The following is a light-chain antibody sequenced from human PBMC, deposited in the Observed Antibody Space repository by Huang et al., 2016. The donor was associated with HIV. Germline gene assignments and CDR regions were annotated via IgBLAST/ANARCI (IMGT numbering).Light chain of an antibody. CDR2: GVS. V-gene: IGKV3-15*01. CDR3: QQYNDWPLT. CDR1: QSLSSQ. Sequence: EIVMTQSPATLSVSPGERVTLSCRASQSLSSQLAWYQQKRGQAPRLLIYGVSTRATDIPARFSGSGSGTDFTLTINSLQSEAFATYYCQQYNDWPLTFGQGTEVEIK. J-gene: IGKJ1*01.